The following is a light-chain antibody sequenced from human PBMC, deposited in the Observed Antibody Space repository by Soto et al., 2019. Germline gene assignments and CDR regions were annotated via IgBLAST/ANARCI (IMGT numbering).Light chain of an antibody. V-gene: IGKV1-8*01. J-gene: IGKJ1*01. Sequence: ALRSTMSPSSLSDSTGDSVTITCQASQGVSDWVAWYQQKPGEAPKLLIYGSSSLLSGVPSRFSGTRSGTDFTLTISSLQPEDFATYYCQQDNSHPWTFGQGTKVDIK. CDR2: GSS. CDR1: QGVSDW. CDR3: QQDNSHPWT.